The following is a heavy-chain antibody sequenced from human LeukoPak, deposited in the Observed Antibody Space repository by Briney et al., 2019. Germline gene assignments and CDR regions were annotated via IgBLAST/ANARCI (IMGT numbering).Heavy chain of an antibody. J-gene: IGHJ4*02. D-gene: IGHD3-9*01. V-gene: IGHV3-23*01. CDR1: RFTFSSYA. CDR3: AKDEEGTYYDILTGYFDY. Sequence: GGSLRLSCAASRFTFSSYAMSWVRQAPGKGLEWVSAISGSGGSTYYADSVKGRFTISRDNSKNTLYLQMNSLRAEDTAVYYCAKDEEGTYYDILTGYFDYWGQGTLVTVSS. CDR2: ISGSGGST.